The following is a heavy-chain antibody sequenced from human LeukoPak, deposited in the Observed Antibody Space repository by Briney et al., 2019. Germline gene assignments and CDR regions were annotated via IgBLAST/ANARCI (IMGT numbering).Heavy chain of an antibody. J-gene: IGHJ4*02. V-gene: IGHV4-59*03. D-gene: IGHD3-10*01. Sequence: SETLSLTCTVSGGSIRNYYWSWIRQPPGKGLEWIGCVYHTGNTKYNPSLESRATISIDTSKNQFSLKLSSVTAADSAVYYCAKSDGSGSYFDYWGQGTLVTVS. CDR1: GGSIRNYY. CDR2: VYHTGNT. CDR3: AKSDGSGSYFDY.